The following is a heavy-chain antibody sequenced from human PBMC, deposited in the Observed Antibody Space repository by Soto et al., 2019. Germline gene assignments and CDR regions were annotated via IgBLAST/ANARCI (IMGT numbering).Heavy chain of an antibody. Sequence: ASVKVSCKTSGYTFTRYGISWVRQAPGQGLEWMGWISAYNGNTNYAQRLQGRVTLSTDTSTSTAYMELRSLRSDDTAVYYCARDRAPYSSTWYPFDYWGQGTLVTVSS. V-gene: IGHV1-18*01. CDR3: ARDRAPYSSTWYPFDY. D-gene: IGHD6-13*01. CDR2: ISAYNGNT. J-gene: IGHJ4*02. CDR1: GYTFTRYG.